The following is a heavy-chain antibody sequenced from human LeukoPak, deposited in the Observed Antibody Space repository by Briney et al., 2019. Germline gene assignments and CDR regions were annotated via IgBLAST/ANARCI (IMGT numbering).Heavy chain of an antibody. V-gene: IGHV3-23*01. CDR2: ISGSGGST. Sequence: PGGSLRLSCAASGFTFSSYAMSWVRQAPGKGLEWVSAISGSGGSTYYADSVKGRFTISRDDSKNTLYLQMNSLRAEDTAVYYCAKFPRSELLNFDYWGQGTLVTVSS. CDR3: AKFPRSELLNFDY. J-gene: IGHJ4*02. D-gene: IGHD2-15*01. CDR1: GFTFSSYA.